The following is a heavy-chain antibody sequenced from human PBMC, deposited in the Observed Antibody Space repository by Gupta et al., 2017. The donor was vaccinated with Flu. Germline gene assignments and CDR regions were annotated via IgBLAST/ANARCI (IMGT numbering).Heavy chain of an antibody. V-gene: IGHV1-69*01. D-gene: IGHD3-22*01. CDR2: IIPIFGTA. Sequence: QVQLVQSGAEVKKPGSSVKVSCKASGGTFSSYAISWVRQAPGQGLEWMGGIIPIFGTANYAQKFQGRVTITADESTSTAYMELSSLRSEDTAVYYCARAGYYYDSSGYGAIDYWGQGTLVTVSS. J-gene: IGHJ4*02. CDR1: GGTFSSYA. CDR3: ARAGYYYDSSGYGAIDY.